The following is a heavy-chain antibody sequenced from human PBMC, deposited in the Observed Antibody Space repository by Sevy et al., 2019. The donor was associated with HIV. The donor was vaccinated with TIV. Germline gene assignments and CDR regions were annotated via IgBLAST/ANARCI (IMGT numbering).Heavy chain of an antibody. CDR3: AGHRLGYCSRTSCSGGDY. CDR2: IYPGDSDI. D-gene: IGHD2-2*01. J-gene: IGHJ4*02. V-gene: IGHV5-51*01. Sequence: GESLKISCKSSGYSFTSYWIGWVRQMPGIGLEWMGIIYPGDSDIRYSPSFQGQVTITADKSINTAYLQWSSLKASDSAMYYCAGHRLGYCSRTSCSGGDYWGQGTLVTVSS. CDR1: GYSFTSYW.